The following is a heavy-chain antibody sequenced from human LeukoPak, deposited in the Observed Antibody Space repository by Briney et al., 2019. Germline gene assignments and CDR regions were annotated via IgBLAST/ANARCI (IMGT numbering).Heavy chain of an antibody. CDR3: ARHRPGYCSGGSCPYSDY. CDR1: GGSISSSSYS. J-gene: IGHJ4*02. Sequence: PSETLSLTCTVSGGSISSSSYSWGWIRQPPGKGLEWIGSIYYSGSTHYNPSLKSRVTISVDTSKNPFSLKLSSVTAADTAVYYCARHRPGYCSGGSCPYSDYWGQGTLVTVAS. V-gene: IGHV4-39*01. D-gene: IGHD2-15*01. CDR2: IYYSGST.